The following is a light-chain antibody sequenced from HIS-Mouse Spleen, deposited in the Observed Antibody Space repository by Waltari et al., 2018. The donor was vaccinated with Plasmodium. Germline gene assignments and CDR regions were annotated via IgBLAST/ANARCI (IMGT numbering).Light chain of an antibody. CDR3: YSTDSSGNHRV. J-gene: IGLJ3*02. V-gene: IGLV3-10*01. Sequence: SYELTQPPSVSVSPGQTARIPCSGDALPKKYAYWYQQQSGQAPVLVIYEDSKRPSGIPVRFSGSSSWTMAALTISGAQVEEEADYYCYSTDSSGNHRVFGGGTKLTVL. CDR1: ALPKKY. CDR2: EDS.